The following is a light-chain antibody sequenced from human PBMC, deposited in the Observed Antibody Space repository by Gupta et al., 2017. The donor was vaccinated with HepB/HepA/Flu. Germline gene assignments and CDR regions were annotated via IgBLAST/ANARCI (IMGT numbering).Light chain of an antibody. Sequence: SYELTQPPSVSVSPGQTARITCSGDALPKQYAYWYQQKPAQAPVLVIYKDSERPSGIPERFSGASSGTTVTLTISGVQAEDEADYYCQSADNSGTYSVVFGGGTKLTVL. CDR1: ALPKQY. CDR3: QSADNSGTYSVV. V-gene: IGLV3-25*03. CDR2: KDS. J-gene: IGLJ2*01.